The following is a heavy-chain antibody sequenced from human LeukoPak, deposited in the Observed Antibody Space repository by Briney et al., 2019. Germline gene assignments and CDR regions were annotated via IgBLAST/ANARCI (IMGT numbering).Heavy chain of an antibody. V-gene: IGHV3-23*01. D-gene: IGHD3-10*01. CDR1: GFTFSSYA. J-gene: IGHJ4*02. Sequence: QTGGSLRLSCAASGFTFSSYAMSWVRQAPGKGLEWVSAISGSGGSTYYADSVKGRFTISRDNSKNTLYLQMNSLRAEDTAVYYCAKDPDRYGSGAFDHWGQGTLVTVSS. CDR2: ISGSGGST. CDR3: AKDPDRYGSGAFDH.